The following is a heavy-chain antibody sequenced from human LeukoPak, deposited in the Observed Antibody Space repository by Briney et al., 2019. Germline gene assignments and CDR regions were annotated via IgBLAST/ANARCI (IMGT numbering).Heavy chain of an antibody. CDR3: ARDISGWYY. CDR1: GGSISSYY. V-gene: IGHV4-59*01. CDR2: IYYSGST. J-gene: IGHJ4*02. Sequence: SETLSLTCTVSGGSISSYYWSWIRQPPGKGLEWIGYIYYSGSTNYNPSPKSRVTISVDTSKNQFSLKLSSVTAADTAVYYCARDISGWYYWGQGTLVTVSS. D-gene: IGHD6-19*01.